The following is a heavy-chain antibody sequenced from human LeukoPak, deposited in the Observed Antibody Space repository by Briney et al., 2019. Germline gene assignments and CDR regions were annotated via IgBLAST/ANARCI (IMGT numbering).Heavy chain of an antibody. Sequence: ASVKASCKASGYTFTSYGISWVRQAPGQGREWMGWISAYNGNTNYAQKLQGRVTMTTDTSTSTAYMELRSLRSDDTAVYYCAREWSVPAAPTPYNWFDPWGQGTLVTVSS. CDR2: ISAYNGNT. V-gene: IGHV1-18*01. D-gene: IGHD2-2*01. CDR1: GYTFTSYG. CDR3: AREWSVPAAPTPYNWFDP. J-gene: IGHJ5*02.